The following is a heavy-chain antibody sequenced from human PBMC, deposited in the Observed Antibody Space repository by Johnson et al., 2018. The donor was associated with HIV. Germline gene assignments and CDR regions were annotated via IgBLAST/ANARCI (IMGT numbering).Heavy chain of an antibody. CDR3: ARNLRQLDPDAFDI. Sequence: QVQLVESGGGLVKPGGSLRLSCAASGFTFSDYYMSWIRQAPGKGLEWVSYLSSSGSTIYYADSVTGRFTISRDNAKNSLYLQMNSLRAEDTAVYYCARNLRQLDPDAFDIWGQGTVVTVSS. J-gene: IGHJ3*02. D-gene: IGHD6-13*01. CDR2: LSSSGSTI. CDR1: GFTFSDYY. V-gene: IGHV3-11*04.